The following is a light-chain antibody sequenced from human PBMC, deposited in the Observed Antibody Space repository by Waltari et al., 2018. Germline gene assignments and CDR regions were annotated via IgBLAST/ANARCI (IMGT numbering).Light chain of an antibody. CDR1: QNIGSD. CDR3: QQRYRSPT. V-gene: IGKV1-39*01. Sequence: DSQMTQSPSSLSASVGDRVTITCRASQNIGSDLNWLQQKPWKAPKPLIYAASSLHRGVPTRSSGSGSGTDFTLTFSSLHPEDLATYYCQQRYRSPTFGGGTKVEIK. CDR2: AAS. J-gene: IGKJ4*02.